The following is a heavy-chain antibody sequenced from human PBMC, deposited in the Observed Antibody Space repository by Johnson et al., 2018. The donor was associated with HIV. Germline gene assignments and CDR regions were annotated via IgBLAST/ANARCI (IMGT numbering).Heavy chain of an antibody. J-gene: IGHJ3*02. CDR2: IGTAGDT. V-gene: IGHV3-13*01. CDR3: ARMMYSRGAFDI. Sequence: VQLVESGGGLVQPGGSLRLSCAASGFTFSSYDMPWVRQATGTGLEWVSAIGTAGDTYYPGSVKGRFTISRENAKNSLYLQMNSLRAGDTAVYYCARMMYSRGAFDIWGQGTMVTVSS. D-gene: IGHD6-13*01. CDR1: GFTFSSYD.